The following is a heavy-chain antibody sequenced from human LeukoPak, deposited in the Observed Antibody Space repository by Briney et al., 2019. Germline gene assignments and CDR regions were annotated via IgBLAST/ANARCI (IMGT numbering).Heavy chain of an antibody. V-gene: IGHV3-30-3*01. Sequence: GRSLRLSCAVSGFTFSSYAMHWVRQAPGTGLEWVAVISYDGSNKYYEDSVEGRFTISRDNSKNTLYLQMNSLRAEDTAVYYCARDLSGSSYFDYWGQGTLVTVSS. J-gene: IGHJ4*02. CDR1: GFTFSSYA. CDR2: ISYDGSNK. CDR3: ARDLSGSSYFDY. D-gene: IGHD1-26*01.